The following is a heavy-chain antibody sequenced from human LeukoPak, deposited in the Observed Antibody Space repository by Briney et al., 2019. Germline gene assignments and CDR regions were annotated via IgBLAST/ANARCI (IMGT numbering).Heavy chain of an antibody. D-gene: IGHD1-26*01. CDR2: ISVYNGYT. J-gene: IGHJ6*03. CDR3: ARSGGYYYMDV. CDR1: GYTFTSYS. V-gene: IGHV1-18*01. Sequence: ASVKVSGKASGYTFTSYSISWVRQAPGQGLEWMGWISVYNGYTNYAQKLQARVTMTTDTSTSTAYMELRSLRSDDTAVYYCARSGGYYYMDVWGKGTTVTVSS.